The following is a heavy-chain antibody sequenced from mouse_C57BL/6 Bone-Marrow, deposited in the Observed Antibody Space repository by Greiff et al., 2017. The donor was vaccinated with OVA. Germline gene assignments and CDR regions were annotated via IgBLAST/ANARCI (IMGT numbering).Heavy chain of an antibody. CDR2: IRSKSNNYAT. CDR3: VRHGYYDYDREAWFAY. CDR1: GFSFNTYA. Sequence: DVKLQESGGGLVQPKGSLKLSCAASGFSFNTYAMNWVRQAPGKGLEWVARIRSKSNNYATYYADSVKDRFTISRDDSESMLYLQMNNLKTEDTAMYYCVRHGYYDYDREAWFAYWGQGTLVTVSA. V-gene: IGHV10-1*01. D-gene: IGHD2-4*01. J-gene: IGHJ3*01.